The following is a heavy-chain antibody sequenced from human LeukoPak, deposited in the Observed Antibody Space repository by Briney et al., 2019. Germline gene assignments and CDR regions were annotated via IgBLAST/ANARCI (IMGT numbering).Heavy chain of an antibody. CDR2: IYYSGST. D-gene: IGHD4-17*01. CDR3: ARVRYGDLGLDAFDI. J-gene: IGHJ3*02. CDR1: GGSISSYY. V-gene: IGHV4-59*01. Sequence: SETLSLTCTVSGGSISSYYWSWIRQPPGKGLEWIGYIYYSGSTNYNPSVKSRVTISVDTSKNQFSLKLSSVTAADTAVYNCARVRYGDLGLDAFDIWGQGTMVTVSS.